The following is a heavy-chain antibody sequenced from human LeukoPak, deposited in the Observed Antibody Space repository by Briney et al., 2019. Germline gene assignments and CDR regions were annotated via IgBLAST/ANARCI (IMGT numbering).Heavy chain of an antibody. CDR1: GDSISSYY. Sequence: SETLSLTCTVSGDSISSYYWSWIRQAPGKGPEWIRNIYRGRTRLNPSLTSRVAISVDMSKSQVSLSLTSVTAADTAIYYCAGEGEYGDSYSWGQGALVIVSA. J-gene: IGHJ5*02. CDR2: IYRGRT. V-gene: IGHV4-59*12. D-gene: IGHD2-21*01. CDR3: AGEGEYGDSYS.